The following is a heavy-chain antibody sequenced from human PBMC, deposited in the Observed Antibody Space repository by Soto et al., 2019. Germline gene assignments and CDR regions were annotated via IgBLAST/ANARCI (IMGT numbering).Heavy chain of an antibody. J-gene: IGHJ5*02. D-gene: IGHD2-2*01. V-gene: IGHV4-30-2*01. CDR2: IYHSGST. CDR1: GGSISSGGYS. Sequence: QESGSGLVKPSQTLSLTCAVSGGSISSGGYSWSWIRQPPGKGLEWIGYIYHSGSTYYNPSLKRRVTISVDRSKNQFSLKLSSVTAADTAVYYCASVPDRWGQGTLVTVSS. CDR3: ASVPDR.